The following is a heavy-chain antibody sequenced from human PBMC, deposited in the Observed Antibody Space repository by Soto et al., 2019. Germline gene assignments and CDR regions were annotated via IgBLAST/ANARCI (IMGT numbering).Heavy chain of an antibody. J-gene: IGHJ4*02. CDR3: TRGDF. V-gene: IGHV1-8*01. CDR1: GYTFTSYD. CDR2: MTPSSGNT. Sequence: QVQLVQSGPEAKKPGASVTVSCQASGYTFTSYDINWVRLATGQGLEWVGFMTPSSGNTGYAQKFQDRVTLTRSTSIRTAYLELSSLRSDDTAVYYCTRGDFWGQGTLVTVSS.